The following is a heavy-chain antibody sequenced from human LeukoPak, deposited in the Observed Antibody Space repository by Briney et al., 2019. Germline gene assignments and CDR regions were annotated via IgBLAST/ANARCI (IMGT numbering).Heavy chain of an antibody. J-gene: IGHJ5*02. CDR3: ARLTLTGVGGRGWFDA. D-gene: IGHD3-3*01. CDR1: GDSISNSGWS. Sequence: SETLPLTCIVSGDSISNSGWSWGWIRQPPGKGLEWIGTMPYDENVADNEIPSYNPSLKSRVSISADTSKNQLSLKVNSVTAADTASYYCARLTLTGVGGRGWFDAWGQGTLVIVSS. CDR2: MPYDENVADNEIP. V-gene: IGHV4-39*01.